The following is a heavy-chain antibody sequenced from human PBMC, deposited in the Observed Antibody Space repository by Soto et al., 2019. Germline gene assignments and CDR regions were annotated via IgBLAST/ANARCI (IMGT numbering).Heavy chain of an antibody. CDR2: ISAYNGNT. D-gene: IGHD1-7*01. V-gene: IGHV1-18*01. CDR3: ARDRGYNWNYGWFDP. J-gene: IGHJ5*02. Sequence: ASVKVSCKASGYTFTSYGISWVRQAPGQGLEWMGRISAYNGNTNYAQKLQGRVTMTTDTSTSTAYMELRSLRSDDTAVYYCARDRGYNWNYGWFDPWGQGTLVTVS. CDR1: GYTFTSYG.